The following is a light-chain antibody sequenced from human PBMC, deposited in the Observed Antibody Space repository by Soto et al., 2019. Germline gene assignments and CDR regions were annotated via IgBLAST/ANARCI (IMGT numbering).Light chain of an antibody. V-gene: IGKV1-33*01. Sequence: DIQMTQSPSSLSTSVGDRVTITCRASQRINIYLNWYRQKPGKAPELMSYDASNLETGVPSRFSGSGSGTDFTFTISSLKPEDIATYYCQQYDNLPLTFGGGTKVDIK. J-gene: IGKJ4*01. CDR3: QQYDNLPLT. CDR1: QRINIY. CDR2: DAS.